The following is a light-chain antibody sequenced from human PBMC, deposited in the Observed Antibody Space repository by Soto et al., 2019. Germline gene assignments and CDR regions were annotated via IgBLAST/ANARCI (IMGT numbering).Light chain of an antibody. CDR2: DAS. V-gene: IGKV1-5*01. J-gene: IGKJ1*01. CDR1: QSISSW. Sequence: DIQMTQSPSTLSASVGDRVTITCRASQSISSWLDWYQQKPGKAPKLLIYDASSLESGVPSRFSGSGSGTEFILTISSLQPDDFATYYCQQYNSYSPWTFGQGTKVEIK. CDR3: QQYNSYSPWT.